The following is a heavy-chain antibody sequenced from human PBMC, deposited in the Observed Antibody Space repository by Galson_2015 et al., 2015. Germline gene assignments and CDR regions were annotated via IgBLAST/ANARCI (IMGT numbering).Heavy chain of an antibody. Sequence: SLRLSCAASGFTFSSYGMHWVRQAPGKGLEWVAVIWYDGSNKYYADSVKGRFTISRDNSKNTLYLQMNSLRAEDTAVYYCARPSYGYDRSGTACAFEIWGRGIPVPFS. CDR2: IWYDGSNK. CDR3: ARPSYGYDRSGTACAFEI. J-gene: IGHJ3*02. CDR1: GFTFSSYG. D-gene: IGHD3-22*01. V-gene: IGHV3-33*01.